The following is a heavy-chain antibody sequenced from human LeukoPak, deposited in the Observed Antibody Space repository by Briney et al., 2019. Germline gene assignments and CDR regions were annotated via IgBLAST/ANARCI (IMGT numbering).Heavy chain of an antibody. Sequence: GASVKVSCKLSAYDLAKLPMHWVRQAPGKGLEWMGGFDPEDGETIYAQKFQGRVTMTEDTSTDTAYMELSSLRSEDTAVYYCATGHLSEVRQNWFDPWGQGTLVTVSS. J-gene: IGHJ5*02. CDR1: AYDLAKLP. CDR2: FDPEDGET. CDR3: ATGHLSEVRQNWFDP. D-gene: IGHD3-10*01. V-gene: IGHV1-24*01.